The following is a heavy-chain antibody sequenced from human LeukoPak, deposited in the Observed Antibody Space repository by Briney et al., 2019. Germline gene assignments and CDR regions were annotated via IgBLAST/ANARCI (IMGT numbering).Heavy chain of an antibody. CDR3: ARDSGDYDQLGNWFDP. V-gene: IGHV4-59*01. J-gene: IGHJ5*02. Sequence: SETLSLTCTVSGGSISSYYWSWIRQPPGKGLEWIGYIYYSGSTNYNPSLKSRVTISVDTSKNQFSLKLSSVTAADTAVYYCARDSGDYDQLGNWFDPWGQGTLVTVSS. D-gene: IGHD3-16*01. CDR2: IYYSGST. CDR1: GGSISSYY.